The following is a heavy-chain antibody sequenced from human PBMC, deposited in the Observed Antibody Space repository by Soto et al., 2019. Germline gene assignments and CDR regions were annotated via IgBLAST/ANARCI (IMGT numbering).Heavy chain of an antibody. CDR3: ARLAGGNYDSSGYYNWFDP. Sequence: PSETLSLTCTVSGGSISSGDYYWSWIRQPPGKGLEWIGYTYYSGSTYYNPSLKSRVTISVDTSKNQFSLKLSPVTAADTAVYYCARLAGGNYDSSGYYNWFDPWGQGTLVTVSS. D-gene: IGHD3-22*01. CDR2: TYYSGST. CDR1: GGSISSGDYY. J-gene: IGHJ5*02. V-gene: IGHV4-30-4*01.